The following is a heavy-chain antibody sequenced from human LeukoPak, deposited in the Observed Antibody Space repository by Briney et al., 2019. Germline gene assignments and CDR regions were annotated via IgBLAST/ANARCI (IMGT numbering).Heavy chain of an antibody. CDR1: GGTFSSYA. V-gene: IGHV1-69*13. D-gene: IGHD3-22*01. J-gene: IGHJ4*02. Sequence: SVKVSCKASGGTFSSYAISWVRQAPGQGLEWMGGIIPIFGTANYAQKFQGRVTITADESTSTAYMELSSLRSGDTAVYYCASSTDSSGYYVDYWGQGTLVTVSS. CDR2: IIPIFGTA. CDR3: ASSTDSSGYYVDY.